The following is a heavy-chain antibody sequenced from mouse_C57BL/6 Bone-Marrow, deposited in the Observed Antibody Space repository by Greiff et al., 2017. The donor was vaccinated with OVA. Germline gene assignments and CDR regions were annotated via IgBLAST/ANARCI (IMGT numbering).Heavy chain of an antibody. CDR3: TSYYYGSSYFYWYFDV. V-gene: IGHV5-9-1*02. CDR2: ISSGGDYI. Sequence: EVHLVESGEGLVKPGGSLKLSCAASGFTFSSYAMSWVRQTPEKRLEWVAYISSGGDYIYYADTVKGRFTISRDNARNTLYLQMSSLKSEDTAMYYCTSYYYGSSYFYWYFDVWGTGTTVTVSS. CDR1: GFTFSSYA. J-gene: IGHJ1*03. D-gene: IGHD1-1*01.